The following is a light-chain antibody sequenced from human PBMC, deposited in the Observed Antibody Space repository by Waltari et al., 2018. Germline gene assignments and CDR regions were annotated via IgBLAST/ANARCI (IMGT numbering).Light chain of an antibody. J-gene: IGKJ1*01. V-gene: IGKV2D-29*01. CDR1: QSLLQLHGKTY. CDR3: MQSIKHTWT. CDR2: EGS. Sequence: VITQTPLSLSFTPGQPASISCKSSQSLLQLHGKTYLYWYLQKPGQPPQLLIYEGSNRLSGVPDRFSGRGSGTDFKLKISRVEAEDVGVYYCMQSIKHTWTFGQGTKVEIK.